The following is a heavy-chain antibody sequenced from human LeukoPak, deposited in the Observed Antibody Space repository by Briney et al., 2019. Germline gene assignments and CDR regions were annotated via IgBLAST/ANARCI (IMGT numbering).Heavy chain of an antibody. D-gene: IGHD4-17*01. V-gene: IGHV3-74*01. CDR1: GFTFSSYW. CDR2: INSDGSRT. Sequence: GGSLRLSCAASGFTFSSYWMHWVRQAPGKGLVWVSRINSDGSRTGYADSVKGRFTISRDNAKNSLYLQMNSLRAEDTAVYYCARVFIGDYGDYQFDYWGQGTLVTVSS. J-gene: IGHJ4*02. CDR3: ARVFIGDYGDYQFDY.